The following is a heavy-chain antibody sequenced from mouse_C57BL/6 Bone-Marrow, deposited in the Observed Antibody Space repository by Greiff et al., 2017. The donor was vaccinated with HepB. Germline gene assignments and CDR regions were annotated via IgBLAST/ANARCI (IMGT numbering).Heavy chain of an antibody. J-gene: IGHJ3*01. CDR3: ARSDGYGAY. D-gene: IGHD2-2*01. CDR2: IYPGSGNT. Sequence: VQLQQSGAELVRPGASVKLSCKASGYTFTDYYINWVKQRPGQGLEWIARIYPGSGNTYYNEKFKGKATLTAEKSSSTAYMQLSSLTSEDSAVYFCARSDGYGAYWGQGTLVTVSA. V-gene: IGHV1-76*01. CDR1: GYTFTDYY.